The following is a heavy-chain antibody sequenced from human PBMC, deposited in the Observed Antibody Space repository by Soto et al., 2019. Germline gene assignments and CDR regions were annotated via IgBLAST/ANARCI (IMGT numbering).Heavy chain of an antibody. Sequence: ASVKVSCKASGFTFTSYNIHWMRQAPGQGLEWIGIIRPTYGNTEYAQAFQGRVSINRDTATSTVYMELSSLKSEDTAVFYCAREPPDGYRFDSWGQGAKVTVSS. CDR2: IRPTYGNT. V-gene: IGHV1-46*03. CDR3: AREPPDGYRFDS. J-gene: IGHJ4*02. CDR1: GFTFTSYN. D-gene: IGHD5-18*01.